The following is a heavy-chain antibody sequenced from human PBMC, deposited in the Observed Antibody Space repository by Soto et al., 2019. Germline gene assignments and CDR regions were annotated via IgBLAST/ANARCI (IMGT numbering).Heavy chain of an antibody. Sequence: GGSLRLSCAASGFTFSGYTMKWVRQAPGTGLEWVSCISGSSAYIYYADSVKGRFTISRDNAKNSLYLQMNSLRDEDTAVYYCATEDFWSADHMDVWGRGTTVTVSS. V-gene: IGHV3-21*01. CDR1: GFTFSGYT. J-gene: IGHJ6*03. D-gene: IGHD3-3*01. CDR2: ISGSSAYI. CDR3: ATEDFWSADHMDV.